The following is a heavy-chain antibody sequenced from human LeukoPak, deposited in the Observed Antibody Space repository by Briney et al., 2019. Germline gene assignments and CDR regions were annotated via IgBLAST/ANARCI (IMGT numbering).Heavy chain of an antibody. J-gene: IGHJ4*02. D-gene: IGHD4-17*01. CDR3: AGDNGDFVLRS. CDR2: IYYSGST. CDR1: GGSISSYY. Sequence: KSSETLSLTCTVSGGSISSYYWSWIRQPPGKGLEWIGYIYYSGSTNYNPSLKSRVTISVDTSKNQFSLKLSSVTAADTAVYYCAGDNGDFVLRSWGQGTLVTVSS. V-gene: IGHV4-59*01.